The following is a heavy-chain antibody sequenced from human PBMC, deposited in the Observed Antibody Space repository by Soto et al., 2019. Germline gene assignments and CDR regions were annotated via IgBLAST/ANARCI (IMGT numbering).Heavy chain of an antibody. CDR1: GLTFSSYA. Sequence: GGSLRLSCAASGLTFSSYAMSWVRQAPGKGLEWVSAISGSGGSTYYADSVKGRFTISRDNSKITLYLQMNSLRAEDTAVYYCARARVDYFDYWGQGTLVTVSS. D-gene: IGHD2-15*01. CDR2: ISGSGGST. J-gene: IGHJ4*02. CDR3: ARARVDYFDY. V-gene: IGHV3-23*01.